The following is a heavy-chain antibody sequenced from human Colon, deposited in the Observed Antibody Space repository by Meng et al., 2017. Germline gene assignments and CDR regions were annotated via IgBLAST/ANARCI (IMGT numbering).Heavy chain of an antibody. J-gene: IGHJ3*02. Sequence: GEPLKISCAASGFTFSSYSMNWVRQAPGKGLEWVSSISSSSSYIYYADSVKGRFTISRDNAKNSLYLQMNSLRAEDTAVYYCARDLYYYDSSGKAEAFDIWGQGTMVTVSS. CDR3: ARDLYYYDSSGKAEAFDI. V-gene: IGHV3-21*01. D-gene: IGHD3-22*01. CDR2: ISSSSSYI. CDR1: GFTFSSYS.